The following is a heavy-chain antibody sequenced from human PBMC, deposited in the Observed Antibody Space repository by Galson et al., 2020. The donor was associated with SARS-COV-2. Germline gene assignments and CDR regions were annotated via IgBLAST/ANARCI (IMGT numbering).Heavy chain of an antibody. Sequence: DSVKVSCKYSGYTFNTYGISWVRQAPGQGLEWMGWISPNSGNTYYAQKFQGRVTLTRDKFTSTVYMELRGLTSDDTAVYYCARDWITSRRRVFDIWGLGTQVTVSS. CDR2: ISPNSGNT. V-gene: IGHV1-18*01. CDR3: ARDWITSRRRVFDI. D-gene: IGHD3-10*01. CDR1: GYTFNTYG. J-gene: IGHJ3*02.